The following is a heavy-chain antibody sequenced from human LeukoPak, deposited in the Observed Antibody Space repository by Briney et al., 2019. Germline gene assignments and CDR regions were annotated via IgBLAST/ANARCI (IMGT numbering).Heavy chain of an antibody. Sequence: KPSETLSLTCTVSGGSVSSGTYYWSWIRQPPGKGLEWIGYIYYNENTNYNPSFKSRVTISVDTSKNQFSLKLSSVTAADAAMYFCARVCSGTSCNGTPFDYWGQGTRVTVSS. CDR3: ARVCSGTSCNGTPFDY. CDR1: GGSVSSGTYY. D-gene: IGHD2-2*01. CDR2: IYYNENT. V-gene: IGHV4-61*01. J-gene: IGHJ4*02.